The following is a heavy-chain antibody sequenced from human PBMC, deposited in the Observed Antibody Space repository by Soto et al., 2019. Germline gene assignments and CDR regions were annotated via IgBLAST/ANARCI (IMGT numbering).Heavy chain of an antibody. Sequence: SETLSLTCTVSGGSISNYYWSWIRQPAGKGLEWIGRIYSSGSTNFNPSLRSRVTMSVDSSKNQFSLKLSSVTAADTAVYYCARVVLPVAMFPWFDPWGQGIMATVS. CDR3: ARVVLPVAMFPWFDP. D-gene: IGHD2-2*01. V-gene: IGHV4-4*07. CDR1: GGSISNYY. J-gene: IGHJ5*02. CDR2: IYSSGST.